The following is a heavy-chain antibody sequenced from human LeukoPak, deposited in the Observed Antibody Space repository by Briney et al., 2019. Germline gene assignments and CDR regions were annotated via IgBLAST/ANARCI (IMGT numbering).Heavy chain of an antibody. V-gene: IGHV3-74*01. CDR3: ARDTSGTYVSGGANFDY. CDR1: GFTFSSYW. CDR2: INSDESST. D-gene: IGHD2-15*01. Sequence: GGSLRLSCAASGFTFSSYWMHWVRQAPGKGLEWVSRINSDESSTNYADSVKGRFTISRDNAKNTLYLQMNSLRADDTAVYYCARDTSGTYVSGGANFDYWGQGALVTVSS. J-gene: IGHJ4*02.